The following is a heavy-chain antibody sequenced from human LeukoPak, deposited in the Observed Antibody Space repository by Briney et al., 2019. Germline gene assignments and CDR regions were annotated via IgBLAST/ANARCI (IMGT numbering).Heavy chain of an antibody. CDR3: ARHRSRMVRGGDWFDP. D-gene: IGHD3-10*01. Sequence: GASVKVSCKASGYSFSSYSISWVRQAPGQGLEWMGRISAYSGNTNYAHKLQGRVTMTTDTSTSTAYMELRSLRSDDTAVYYCARHRSRMVRGGDWFDPWGQGTLVTVSS. V-gene: IGHV1-18*01. CDR2: ISAYSGNT. J-gene: IGHJ5*02. CDR1: GYSFSSYS.